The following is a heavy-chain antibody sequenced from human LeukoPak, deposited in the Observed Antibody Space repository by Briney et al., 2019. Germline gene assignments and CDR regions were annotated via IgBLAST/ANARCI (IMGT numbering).Heavy chain of an antibody. CDR2: ISQDGSGR. V-gene: IGHV3-7*01. D-gene: IGHD5-24*01. Sequence: GGSLRLSCTASGFTLDDYGVSWFRQAPGKGLEWVACISQDGSGRYCVDSVKGRFTISRDNAKNLLYLQMNSLRVDDTAVYYCANVGDVYNGALEIWGQGTTVTVSS. CDR1: GFTLDDYG. J-gene: IGHJ3*02. CDR3: ANVGDVYNGALEI.